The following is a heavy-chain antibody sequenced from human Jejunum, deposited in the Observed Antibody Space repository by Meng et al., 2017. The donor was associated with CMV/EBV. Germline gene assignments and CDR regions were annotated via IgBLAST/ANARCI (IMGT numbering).Heavy chain of an antibody. V-gene: IGHV4-30-4*08. CDR2: IHDTGST. CDR1: GGSIGSGDYY. D-gene: IGHD3-3*01. Sequence: VEPHEAGPGLVKPSQTLSLTCSVSGGSIGSGDYYWSWIRQPPGKGLEWIGYIHDTGSTYYNPSLKSRVDISLGTSRNHFSLTLSSVTAEDTAVYFCARGSIFVSFDSWGQGTLVTVSS. CDR3: ARGSIFVSFDS. J-gene: IGHJ4*02.